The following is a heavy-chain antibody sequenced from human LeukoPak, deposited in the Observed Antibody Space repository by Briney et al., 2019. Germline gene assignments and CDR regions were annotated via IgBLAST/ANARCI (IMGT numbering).Heavy chain of an antibody. V-gene: IGHV3-74*01. Sequence: GGSLRLSCKASGFIFSLYWMHWVRQVPGRGLVWVSRIEGGAIDTDYADFVKGRFTISRDNRKNLLHLQMNSLRPDDSAVYYCVKDLGSAITSALALDVWGQGTTVTVSS. D-gene: IGHD2-15*01. CDR3: VKDLGSAITSALALDV. CDR1: GFIFSLYW. CDR2: IEGGAIDT. J-gene: IGHJ6*02.